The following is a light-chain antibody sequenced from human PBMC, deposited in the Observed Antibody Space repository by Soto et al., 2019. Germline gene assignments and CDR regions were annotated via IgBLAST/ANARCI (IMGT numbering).Light chain of an antibody. CDR1: SSDVGSYNL. Sequence: QSALTQPASVSGSPGQSITISCTGTSSDVGSYNLVSWYQQHPGKAPKLMIYEGSKWPSGVSNRFSGSKSGNTASLTISGLQAEDEADYYCCSYEGSANWVFGGGTKLTVL. CDR2: EGS. V-gene: IGLV2-23*01. CDR3: CSYEGSANWV. J-gene: IGLJ3*02.